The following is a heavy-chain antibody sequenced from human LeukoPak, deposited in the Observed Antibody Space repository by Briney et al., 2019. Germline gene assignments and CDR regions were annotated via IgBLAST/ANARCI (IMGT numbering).Heavy chain of an antibody. CDR2: ISSSGSTI. CDR1: GFTFSDYY. Sequence: GGSLRLSCAASGFTFSDYYMSWIRQAPGKGLEWVSYISSSGSTIYYADSVMGRFTISRDNAKNSLYLQMNSLRAEDTAVYYCAREDIVVVGWFDPWGQGTLVTVSS. J-gene: IGHJ5*02. V-gene: IGHV3-11*01. CDR3: AREDIVVVGWFDP. D-gene: IGHD2-15*01.